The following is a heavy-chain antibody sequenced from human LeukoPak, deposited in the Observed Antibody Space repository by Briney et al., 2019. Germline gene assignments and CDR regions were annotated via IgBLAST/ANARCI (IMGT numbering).Heavy chain of an antibody. Sequence: PSETLSLTCTVSGGSISSSSYYWGWIRQPPGKGLEWVGCISYSGSTYYDSSLKSRVTISVDVSKKQFSLKLSSVTAADTAVYYCARTYYHDSSAPFDIWGQGTMVTVSS. D-gene: IGHD3-22*01. CDR1: GGSISSSSYY. J-gene: IGHJ3*02. CDR3: ARTYYHDSSAPFDI. V-gene: IGHV4-39*01. CDR2: ISYSGST.